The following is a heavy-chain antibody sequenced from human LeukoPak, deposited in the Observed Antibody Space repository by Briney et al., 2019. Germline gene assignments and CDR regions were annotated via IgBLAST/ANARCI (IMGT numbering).Heavy chain of an antibody. CDR1: GFSFNSYW. J-gene: IGHJ4*02. D-gene: IGHD6-19*01. V-gene: IGHV3-74*01. CDR3: ARDTYTSGWYDY. Sequence: PGGSLRLSCAASGFSFNSYWMHWVRQAPGKELVWVSRINSDGSSTSYADSVKGRFTISRDNAKNTLYLQMNSLRAEDTAVYYCARDTYTSGWYDYWGQGTLVTVSS. CDR2: INSDGSST.